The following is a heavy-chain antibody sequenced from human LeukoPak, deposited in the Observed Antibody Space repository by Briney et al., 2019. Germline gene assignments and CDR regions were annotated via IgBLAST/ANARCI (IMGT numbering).Heavy chain of an antibody. Sequence: ASETLSLTCTVSGGSISTYYWSWIRQSPGKGLEWIADISASGGTNYNPSLESRVTVSIDSSKNQFSLKLSSVTAADTAVFYCARSPHNSAWYEKWFDPWGRGTLVTVSS. CDR2: ISASGGT. CDR1: GGSISTYY. V-gene: IGHV4-4*08. D-gene: IGHD6-19*01. CDR3: ARSPHNSAWYEKWFDP. J-gene: IGHJ5*02.